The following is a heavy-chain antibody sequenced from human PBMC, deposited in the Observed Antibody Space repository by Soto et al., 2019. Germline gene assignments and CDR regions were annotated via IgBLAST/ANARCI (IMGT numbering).Heavy chain of an antibody. Sequence: SETLSLTCTVSGGSISSYYWSWIRQPPGKGLEWIGYIYYSGSTNYNPSLKSRVTISVDTSKNQFSLKLSSVTAADTAVYYCARETFINSSWYVYCYGMDVWGQGTTVTVSS. D-gene: IGHD6-13*01. CDR1: GGSISSYY. V-gene: IGHV4-59*01. CDR3: ARETFINSSWYVYCYGMDV. CDR2: IYYSGST. J-gene: IGHJ6*02.